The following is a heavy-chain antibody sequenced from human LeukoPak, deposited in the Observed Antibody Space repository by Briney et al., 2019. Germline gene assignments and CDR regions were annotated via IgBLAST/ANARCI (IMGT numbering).Heavy chain of an antibody. CDR3: ARGVPSYDSSGYYYNFDY. V-gene: IGHV1-69*04. Sequence: GASVKVSCKASGGTFSSYAISWVRQAPGQGLEWVGRIIPILGIANYAQKFQGRVTITADKSTSTAYMELSSLRSEDTAVYYCARGVPSYDSSGYYYNFDYWGQGTLVTVSS. J-gene: IGHJ4*02. CDR2: IIPILGIA. D-gene: IGHD3-22*01. CDR1: GGTFSSYA.